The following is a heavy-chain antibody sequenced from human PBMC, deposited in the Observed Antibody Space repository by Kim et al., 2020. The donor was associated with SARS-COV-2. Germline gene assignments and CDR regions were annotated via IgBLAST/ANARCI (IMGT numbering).Heavy chain of an antibody. D-gene: IGHD3-9*01. J-gene: IGHJ5*02. CDR3: ARADRYFDWLRPNVGWFDP. V-gene: IGHV4-31*02. Sequence: KSRVTISVDTSKNQFSLKLSSVTAADTAVYYCARADRYFDWLRPNVGWFDPWGQGTLVTVSS.